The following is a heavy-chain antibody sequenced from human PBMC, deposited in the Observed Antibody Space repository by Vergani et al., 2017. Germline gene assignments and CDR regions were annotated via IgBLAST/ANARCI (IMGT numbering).Heavy chain of an antibody. CDR1: GFTFIMRA. CDR3: AKVGRSEVAGTFGAFDI. V-gene: IGHV3-23*01. Sequence: EVQLLESGGDLVQPGGSLRLSCAASGFTFIMRAMSWVRQAPGQGLEWVSTLSASDRRTHYADSVKGRFNISRDNSKNTLFLHMNSLRPEDTAVYYCAKVGRSEVAGTFGAFDIWGQGTMVTVSS. J-gene: IGHJ3*02. D-gene: IGHD6-19*01. CDR2: LSASDRRT.